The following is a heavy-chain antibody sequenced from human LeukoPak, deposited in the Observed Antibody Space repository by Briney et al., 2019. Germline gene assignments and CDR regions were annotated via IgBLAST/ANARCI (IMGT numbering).Heavy chain of an antibody. CDR1: GFTFSNAW. J-gene: IGHJ4*02. V-gene: IGHV3-15*01. CDR2: IKSKTDGGRT. CDR3: TTEVTMIVVVPDY. Sequence: GSLRLSCAASGFTFSNAWMSWVRQAPGKGLERVGRIKSKTDGGRTDYAAPVKGRFTISRDDSKNTLYLQMNSLKTEDTAVYYCTTEVTMIVVVPDYWGQGTLVTVSS. D-gene: IGHD3-22*01.